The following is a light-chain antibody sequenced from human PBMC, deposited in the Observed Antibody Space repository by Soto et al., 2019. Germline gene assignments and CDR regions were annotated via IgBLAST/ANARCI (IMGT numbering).Light chain of an antibody. V-gene: IGLV2-14*01. J-gene: IGLJ2*01. CDR3: SSQGTSSTLV. CDR2: DVS. Sequence: QSALTQPASVSGSPGQSITISCTGTSSDVGYYNYVSWYQQHPGKAPNLMIYDVSNRPSGVSNRFSGSKSGNTAFLTISGLQAEDEADYYCSSQGTSSTLVFGGGTKLTVL. CDR1: SSDVGYYNY.